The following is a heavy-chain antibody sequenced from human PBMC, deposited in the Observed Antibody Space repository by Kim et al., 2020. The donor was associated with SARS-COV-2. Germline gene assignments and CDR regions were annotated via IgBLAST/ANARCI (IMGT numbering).Heavy chain of an antibody. CDR2: ISGDSGRQ. Sequence: GGSLRLSCAASGFDFSSYSMNWVRQAPGKGLEWLSYISGDSGRQHDGDSVRGRFTISRENAKKLVFLQMTGLREEDTGVYYCVREADCSGGSCYSDYHYYGMDVWGQGTTVTVSS. CDR1: GFDFSSYS. V-gene: IGHV3-48*02. D-gene: IGHD2-15*01. J-gene: IGHJ6*02. CDR3: VREADCSGGSCYSDYHYYGMDV.